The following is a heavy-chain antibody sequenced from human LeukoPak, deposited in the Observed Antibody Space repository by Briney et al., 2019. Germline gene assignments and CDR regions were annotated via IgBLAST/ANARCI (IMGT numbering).Heavy chain of an antibody. D-gene: IGHD6-13*01. CDR1: GFTFSSYW. CDR2: IIGSGGST. CDR3: AKDRLYYSSSDY. J-gene: IGHJ4*02. Sequence: GGSLRLSCEASGFTFSSYWMHWVRQVPGKGLEWVSAIIGSGGSTYYADSVKGRFTISRDNSKNTLYLQMNSLRAEGTAVYYCAKDRLYYSSSDYWGQGTLVTVSS. V-gene: IGHV3-23*01.